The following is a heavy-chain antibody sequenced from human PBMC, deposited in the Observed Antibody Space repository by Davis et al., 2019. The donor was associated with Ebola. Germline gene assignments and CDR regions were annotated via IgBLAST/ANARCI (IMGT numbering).Heavy chain of an antibody. CDR2: IYYSGST. V-gene: IGHV4-59*12. Sequence: SETLSLTCSVSGASISSYYWSWIRQPPGKGLEWIGYIYYSGSTNYNPSLKSRVTISVDTSKNQFSLKLSSVTAADTAVYYCARDRGGSDSGNYYYYYGMDVWGQGTTVTVSS. CDR1: GASISSYY. J-gene: IGHJ6*02. CDR3: ARDRGGSDSGNYYYYYGMDV. D-gene: IGHD3-10*01.